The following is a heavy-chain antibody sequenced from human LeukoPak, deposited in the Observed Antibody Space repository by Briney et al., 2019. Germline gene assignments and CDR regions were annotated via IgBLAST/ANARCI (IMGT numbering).Heavy chain of an antibody. CDR1: GFSLSTSGMC. CDR3: ARTMVRGVLRYYYYGMDV. J-gene: IGHJ6*02. D-gene: IGHD3-10*01. CDR2: IDWDDDK. Sequence: SGPTLVKPTQTLTLTCTFSGFSLSTSGMCVSWIRQPPGKALEWLARIDWDDDKYYSTSLKTRLTISKDTSKNQVVLTMTNMDPVDTATYYCARTMVRGVLRYYYYGMDVWGQGTTVTVSS. V-gene: IGHV2-70*11.